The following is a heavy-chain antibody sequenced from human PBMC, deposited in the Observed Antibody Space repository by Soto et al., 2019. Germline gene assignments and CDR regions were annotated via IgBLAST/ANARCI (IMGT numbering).Heavy chain of an antibody. D-gene: IGHD5-18*01. CDR1: GYRFTSYW. V-gene: IGHV5-51*01. CDR3: ARRDTAMVLEN. Sequence: GESMKISCKGAGYRFTSYWIGWVRPMPGKGLEWMGIIYPGDSDTRYSPSFQGQVTISADKSISTAYLQWSSLKASDTAMYYCARRDTAMVLENWGQGTMVTVSS. CDR2: IYPGDSDT. J-gene: IGHJ3*01.